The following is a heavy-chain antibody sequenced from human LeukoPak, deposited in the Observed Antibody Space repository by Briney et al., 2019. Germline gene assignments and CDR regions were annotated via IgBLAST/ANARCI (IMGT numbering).Heavy chain of an antibody. Sequence: GGSLRLSCAASGFTFSSYWMSWVRQAPGKGLERVANIKQDGSEKYYVDSVKGRFTISRDNAKNSLYLQMNSLRAEDTAVYYCARASHDYGDLLDAFDIWGQGTMVTVSP. J-gene: IGHJ3*02. CDR3: ARASHDYGDLLDAFDI. CDR1: GFTFSSYW. D-gene: IGHD4-17*01. CDR2: IKQDGSEK. V-gene: IGHV3-7*01.